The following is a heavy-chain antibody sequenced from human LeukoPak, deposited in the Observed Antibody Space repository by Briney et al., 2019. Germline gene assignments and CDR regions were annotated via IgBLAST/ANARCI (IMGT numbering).Heavy chain of an antibody. CDR3: ARVGLYSGSYYIFDY. D-gene: IGHD1-26*01. V-gene: IGHV1-46*01. Sequence: GASVKVSCKASGYTFTSYYMHWVRQAPGQGLEWMGIINPSGGSTSYAQKFQGRVTMTRDTSTSTVYMELSSLSSEDTAVYYCARVGLYSGSYYIFDYWGQGALVTVSS. CDR2: INPSGGST. J-gene: IGHJ4*02. CDR1: GYTFTSYY.